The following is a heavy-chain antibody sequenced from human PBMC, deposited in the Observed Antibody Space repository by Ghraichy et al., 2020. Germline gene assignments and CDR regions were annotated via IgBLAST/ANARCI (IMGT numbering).Heavy chain of an antibody. CDR3: VKGGTNFDT. D-gene: IGHD2-8*01. V-gene: IGHV3-7*01. CDR2: IKQDGSEK. CDR1: GFIFSSSW. J-gene: IGHJ5*02. Sequence: GGSLRLSCGASGFIFSSSWMSWVRQAPGKGLEWVVNIKQDGSEKYYVDSVKGRFTISRDNARNSLSLQMNSLRVEDTAVFYCVKGGTNFDTWGQGTLVTVSS.